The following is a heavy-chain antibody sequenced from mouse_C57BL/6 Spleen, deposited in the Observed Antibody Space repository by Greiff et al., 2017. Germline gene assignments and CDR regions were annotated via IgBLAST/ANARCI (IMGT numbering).Heavy chain of an antibody. V-gene: IGHV1-55*01. D-gene: IGHD2-4*01. CDR2: IYPGSGST. CDR3: AREEGIDYDEAY. CDR1: GYTFTSYW. Sequence: QVQLQQPGAELVKPGASVKMSCKASGYTFTSYWITWVKQRPGQGLEWIGDIYPGSGSTNYNEKFKGKATLTVDTSSSTAYMQLSSLTSEDSAVYYCAREEGIDYDEAYWSQGTLITVSA. J-gene: IGHJ3*01.